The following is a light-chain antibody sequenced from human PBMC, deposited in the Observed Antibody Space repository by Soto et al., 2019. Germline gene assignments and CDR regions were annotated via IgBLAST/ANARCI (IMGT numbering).Light chain of an antibody. V-gene: IGKV3-20*01. J-gene: IGKJ1*01. Sequence: EIVLTQSPCTLSFSPWERSTLSFMASQSVRNDHVAWYQQKTGQAPRLLISRAVTRAIGIPDRFSGSGSGTDFTLTISRLEPEDFAVYYCQQYGSSPWTFGQGTKVDIK. CDR1: QSVRNDH. CDR3: QQYGSSPWT. CDR2: RAV.